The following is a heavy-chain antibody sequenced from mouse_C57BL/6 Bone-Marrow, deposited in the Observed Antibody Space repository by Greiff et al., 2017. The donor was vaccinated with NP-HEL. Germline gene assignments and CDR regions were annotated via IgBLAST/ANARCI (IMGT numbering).Heavy chain of an antibody. CDR2: INPSTGGT. D-gene: IGHD1-1*01. J-gene: IGHJ1*03. Sequence: VQLQQSGPELVKPGASVKISCKASGYSFTGYYMNWVKQSPEKSLEWIGEINPSTGGTTYNQKFKAKATLTVDKSSSTAYMQLKSLTSEDSAVYYCARWITTGPGDVWGTGTTVTVSS. CDR1: GYSFTGYY. V-gene: IGHV1-42*01. CDR3: ARWITTGPGDV.